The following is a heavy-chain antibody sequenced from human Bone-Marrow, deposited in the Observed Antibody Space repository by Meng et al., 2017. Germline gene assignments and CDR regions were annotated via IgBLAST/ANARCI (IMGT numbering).Heavy chain of an antibody. V-gene: IGHV3-11*01. J-gene: IGHJ6*02. CDR1: GFTFSDYY. D-gene: IGHD5-18*01. CDR3: ATEDTAMGTYYYGMDV. CDR2: ISSSGSTI. Sequence: GGSLRLSCAASGFTFSDYYMSWIRQAPGKGLEWVSYISSSGSTIYYADSVKGRFTISRDNAKNSLYLQMNSLRAEDTAVYYCATEDTAMGTYYYGMDVWGQGTTVTVSS.